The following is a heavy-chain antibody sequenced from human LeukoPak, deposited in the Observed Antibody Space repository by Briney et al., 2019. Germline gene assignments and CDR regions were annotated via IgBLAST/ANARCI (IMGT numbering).Heavy chain of an antibody. Sequence: GGSLRLSCAASGFTLSTYDMHWFRQLTEEVLEWLSIIYRAGDTYYPGSVKGRFTISRDNAKNSLYLQMNSLRAEDTAVYYCAREMSGSNDALDIWGQGTMVTVSS. V-gene: IGHV3-13*01. CDR3: AREMSGSNDALDI. CDR2: IYRAGDT. J-gene: IGHJ3*02. CDR1: GFTLSTYD. D-gene: IGHD3-10*01.